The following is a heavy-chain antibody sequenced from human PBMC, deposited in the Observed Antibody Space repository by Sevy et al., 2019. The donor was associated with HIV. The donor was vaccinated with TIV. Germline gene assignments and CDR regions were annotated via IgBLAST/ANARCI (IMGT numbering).Heavy chain of an antibody. J-gene: IGHJ6*02. D-gene: IGHD3-10*01. Sequence: SETLSLTCTVSGGSISSYYWSWIRQPPGKGLEWIGYIYYSGSTNYNPSLKSRVTISVDTSKNQFSLKLSSVTAADTAVYYCARDAGSGSYYTLYYGMDVWGQGTTVTVSS. V-gene: IGHV4-59*13. CDR2: IYYSGST. CDR3: ARDAGSGSYYTLYYGMDV. CDR1: GGSISSYY.